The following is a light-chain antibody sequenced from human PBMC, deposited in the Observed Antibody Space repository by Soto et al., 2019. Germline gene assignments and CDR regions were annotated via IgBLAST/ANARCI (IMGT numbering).Light chain of an antibody. CDR1: QSISSY. V-gene: IGKV1-39*01. J-gene: IGKJ2*01. Sequence: DIQMTQSPSSLSASVGDRVTITCRASQSISSYLNWYQQKPGKAPKLLIYAASSLQSGVPSRFSGSGSGTDFTLTISSLQPEDFATYYCQQTYRTFTFGQGTKLDI. CDR3: QQTYRTFT. CDR2: AAS.